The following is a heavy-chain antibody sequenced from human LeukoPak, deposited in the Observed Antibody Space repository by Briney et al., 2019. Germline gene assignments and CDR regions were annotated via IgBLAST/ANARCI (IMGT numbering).Heavy chain of an antibody. CDR2: IYYSGTT. CDR1: GGSISSSSYY. D-gene: IGHD6-19*01. Sequence: KASETLSPTCTVSGGSISSSSYYWGWIRQPPGKGLEWIGSIYYSGTTYYNPSLKSRVTISVDTSKNQFSLKLSSVTAADTAVYYCARQMRTAVAGPNFDYWGQGTLVTVSS. V-gene: IGHV4-39*01. J-gene: IGHJ4*02. CDR3: ARQMRTAVAGPNFDY.